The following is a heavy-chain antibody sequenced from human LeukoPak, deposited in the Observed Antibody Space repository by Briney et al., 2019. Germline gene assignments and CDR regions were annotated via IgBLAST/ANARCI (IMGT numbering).Heavy chain of an antibody. Sequence: ASVKVSCKASGYTFTSYAMNWVRQAPGQGLEWMGWINTNTGNPTYAQGFTGRFVFSLDTSVSTAYVQISSLKAEDTAVYYCAANRGIAVADKGRAFDIWGQGTMVTVSS. CDR1: GYTFTSYA. CDR2: INTNTGNP. CDR3: AANRGIAVADKGRAFDI. D-gene: IGHD6-19*01. V-gene: IGHV7-4-1*02. J-gene: IGHJ3*02.